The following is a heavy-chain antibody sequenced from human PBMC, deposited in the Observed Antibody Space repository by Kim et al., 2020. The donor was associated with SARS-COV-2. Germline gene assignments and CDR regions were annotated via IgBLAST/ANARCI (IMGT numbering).Heavy chain of an antibody. CDR3: ARCRGDIVVEPPPRPQSSLAYYYMDV. D-gene: IGHD2-2*01. V-gene: IGHV3-30*04. CDR1: GFSFGSYA. Sequence: GGSLRLSCAASGFSFGSYAMHWVRQAPGKGLEWMAIISFDGKNEYLADSVKGRFTISRDNSKNMLYLDMDRLRTEDTAVYYCARCRGDIVVEPPPRPQSSLAYYYMDVWGKGTTVAVSS. CDR2: ISFDGKNE. J-gene: IGHJ6*03.